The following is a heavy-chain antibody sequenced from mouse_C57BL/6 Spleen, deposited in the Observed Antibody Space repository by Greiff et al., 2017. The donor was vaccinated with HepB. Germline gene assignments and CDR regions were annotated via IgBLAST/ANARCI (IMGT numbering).Heavy chain of an antibody. V-gene: IGHV1-64*01. Sequence: QVQLQHPGAELVKPGASVKLSCKASGYTFTSYWMHWVKQRPGQGLEWIGMIHPNSGSTNYNEKFKSKATLTVDKSSSTAYMQLSSLTSEDSPVYYCARTVVATDWYFDVWGTGTTVTVSS. J-gene: IGHJ1*03. CDR2: IHPNSGST. CDR1: GYTFTSYW. D-gene: IGHD1-1*01. CDR3: ARTVVATDWYFDV.